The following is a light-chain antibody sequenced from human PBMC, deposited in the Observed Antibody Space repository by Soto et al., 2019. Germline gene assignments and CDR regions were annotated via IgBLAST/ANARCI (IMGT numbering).Light chain of an antibody. J-gene: IGLJ2*01. CDR3: QTWGTAIRV. CDR2: LNSDGSH. CDR1: SGHSNYA. V-gene: IGLV4-69*01. Sequence: VLTQSPSASASLGASVKLTCTLSSGHSNYAIAWHQQQPEKGPRYLMKLNSDGSHSKGDGIPDRFSGSSSGAERYLTISSLQSEDEADYYCQTWGTAIRVFGGGTQLTVL.